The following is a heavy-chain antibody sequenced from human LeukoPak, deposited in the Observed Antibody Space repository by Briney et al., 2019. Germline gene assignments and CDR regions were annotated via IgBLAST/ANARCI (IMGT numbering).Heavy chain of an antibody. CDR2: ISSSSSYI. Sequence: PGGSLRLSCAASGFTFSSYSMNWVRQAPGKGLEWVSSISSSSSYIYYADSVKGRFTISRDNAKNSLYLQMNSLRAEDTAVYYCARDSSSGRYLQPIDYWGQGTLVTVSS. CDR1: GFTFSSYS. J-gene: IGHJ4*02. V-gene: IGHV3-21*01. D-gene: IGHD6-19*01. CDR3: ARDSSSGRYLQPIDY.